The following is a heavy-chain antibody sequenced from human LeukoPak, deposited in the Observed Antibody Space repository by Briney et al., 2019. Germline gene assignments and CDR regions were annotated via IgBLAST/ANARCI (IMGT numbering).Heavy chain of an antibody. CDR3: ARFYSGEYSYPRGGDAFDI. D-gene: IGHD2-21*01. CDR2: IYPGDSDT. CDR1: GYSFTSYW. J-gene: IGHJ3*02. V-gene: IGHV5-51*01. Sequence: GESLKISCKGSGYSFTSYWIGWVRQMPGKGLEWTGIIYPGDSDTRYSPSFQGQVTISADKSISTAYLQWSSLKASDTAMYYCARFYSGEYSYPRGGDAFDIWGQGTMVTVSS.